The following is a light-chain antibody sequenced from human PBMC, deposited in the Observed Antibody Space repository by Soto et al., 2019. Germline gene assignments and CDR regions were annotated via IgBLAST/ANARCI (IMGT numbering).Light chain of an antibody. CDR3: QQRSNWLGLFT. J-gene: IGKJ3*01. Sequence: EIVLTQSPATLSLSPGERATLSCRASQSVSSYLAWYQQKPGQAPRLLIYDASNRATGIPARFSGSGSGTDFTLTISSLEPEDFAVYYCQQRSNWLGLFTFGPGTKVDIK. CDR1: QSVSSY. CDR2: DAS. V-gene: IGKV3-11*01.